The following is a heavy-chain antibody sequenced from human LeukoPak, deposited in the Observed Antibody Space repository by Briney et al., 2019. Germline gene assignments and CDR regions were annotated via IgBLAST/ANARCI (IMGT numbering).Heavy chain of an antibody. CDR2: IYYSGST. CDR1: GGSISSGGYY. Sequence: PSQTLSLTCTVSGGSISSGGYYWSWIRQHPGEGLEWIGYIYYSGSTYYNPSLKSRVTISVDTSKNQFSLKLSSVTAADTAVYYCETYCSGGSCYSHDAFDIWGQGTMVTVSS. D-gene: IGHD2-15*01. J-gene: IGHJ3*02. V-gene: IGHV4-31*03. CDR3: ETYCSGGSCYSHDAFDI.